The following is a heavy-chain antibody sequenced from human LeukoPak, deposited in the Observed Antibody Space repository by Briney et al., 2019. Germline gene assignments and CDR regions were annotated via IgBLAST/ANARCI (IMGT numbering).Heavy chain of an antibody. CDR3: AKDRGGATPRFDY. V-gene: IGHV3-23*01. CDR1: GFTFANYA. D-gene: IGHD1-26*01. Sequence: PGGSLRLSCAASGFTFANYAMSWVRQGPGKGLEWVSSISGSDYTTYYADSVKGRFTIYRDNSRGTLYLQMDSLRAEDTALYYCAKDRGGATPRFDYWGQGTLVTVSS. CDR2: ISGSDYTT. J-gene: IGHJ4*02.